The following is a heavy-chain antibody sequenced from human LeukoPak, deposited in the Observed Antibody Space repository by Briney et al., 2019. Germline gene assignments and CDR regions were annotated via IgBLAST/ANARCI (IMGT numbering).Heavy chain of an antibody. J-gene: IGHJ5*02. CDR1: GFTFSNYW. V-gene: IGHV3-7*01. D-gene: IGHD6-13*01. CDR2: IKEDGSEK. CDR3: ASGRQLGS. Sequence: GWALRLSCAASGFTFSNYWMSWVRQAPGKGLEWVANIKEDGSEKYYLDSVKGRFTISRDNARNSLYLQMNSLRAEDTAVYYCASGRQLGSWGQGPLVTVSS.